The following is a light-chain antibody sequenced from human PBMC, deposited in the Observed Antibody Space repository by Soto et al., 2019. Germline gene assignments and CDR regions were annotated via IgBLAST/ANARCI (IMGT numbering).Light chain of an antibody. J-gene: IGLJ3*02. CDR1: SGHSSYA. CDR3: QTWGTGVWV. Sequence: QPVLTQAPSASASLGASVKLTCTLSSGHSSYAIAWHQQQPEKGPRYLMKLNIDGSHVKGDGIPDRFSGSSSGAERYLTISSLQSEDEADYYCQTWGTGVWVFGGGTKLTVL. V-gene: IGLV4-69*01. CDR2: LNIDGSH.